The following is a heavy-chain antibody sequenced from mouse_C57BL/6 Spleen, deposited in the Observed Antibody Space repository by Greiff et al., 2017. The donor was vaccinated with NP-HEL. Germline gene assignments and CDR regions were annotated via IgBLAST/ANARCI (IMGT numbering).Heavy chain of an antibody. CDR1: GFTFSDAW. J-gene: IGHJ1*03. Sequence: EVTLVESGGGLVQPGGSMKLSCAASGFTFSDAWMDWVRQSPEKGLEWVAEIRNKANNHATYYAESVKGRFTISGDDSKRSVDQQMNSVRAEDTGIYYCTRKRYFGVWGTGTTVTVAS. CDR2: IRNKANNHAT. CDR3: TRKRYFGV. V-gene: IGHV6-6*01.